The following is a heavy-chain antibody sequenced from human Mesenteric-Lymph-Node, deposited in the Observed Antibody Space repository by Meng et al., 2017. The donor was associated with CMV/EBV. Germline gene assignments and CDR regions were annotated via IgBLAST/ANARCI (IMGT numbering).Heavy chain of an antibody. CDR1: VYTFTLYG. CDR3: GRFDSSTRGTDY. J-gene: IGHJ4*02. V-gene: IGHV1-18*01. Sequence: CKASVYTFTLYGIRWVRQAPGQGLEWMGWINAYNGNTNYAQNLQGRVTMTTDTSTSTAYMELRSLRSDDTAVYYCGRFDSSTRGTDYWGQGTLVTVSS. D-gene: IGHD6-13*01. CDR2: INAYNGNT.